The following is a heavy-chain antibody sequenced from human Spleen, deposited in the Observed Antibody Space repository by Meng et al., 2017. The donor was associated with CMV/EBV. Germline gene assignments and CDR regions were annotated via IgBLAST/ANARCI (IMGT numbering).Heavy chain of an antibody. J-gene: IGHJ4*02. CDR2: IYRGDFI. Sequence: LSLTCAASGFTFSTYGMYWVRQAPGKGLEWVSVIYRGDFIYYADSVKGRFTISRDTPKNTVYLQMHSLRAEDTAVYYCAGSGSYFFDYWGQGTLVTVSS. V-gene: IGHV3-NL1*01. CDR1: GFTFSTYG. CDR3: AGSGSYFFDY. D-gene: IGHD3-10*01.